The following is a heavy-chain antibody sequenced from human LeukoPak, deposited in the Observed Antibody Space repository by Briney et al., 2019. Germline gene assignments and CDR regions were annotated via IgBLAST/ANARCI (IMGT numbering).Heavy chain of an antibody. CDR1: GGSFSDYF. CDR2: INHSGRT. V-gene: IGHV4-34*01. D-gene: IGHD1-7*01. CDR3: AGDELALNALNL. J-gene: IGHJ3*01. Sequence: SETLSLTCAVYGGSFSDYFWGWIRQPPGKGLEWIGEINHSGRTYYNPSLKSRVTISVDTSKNQFFLRLSSVTAADTAVYFCAGDELALNALNLWGQGTMVSVSS.